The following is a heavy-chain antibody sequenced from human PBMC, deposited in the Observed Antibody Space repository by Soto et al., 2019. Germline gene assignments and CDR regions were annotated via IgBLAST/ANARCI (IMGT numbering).Heavy chain of an antibody. CDR1: GFTFSSYS. CDR3: ARDRSYDILTGPSSPYYDYIWGSPTFDY. Sequence: GGSLRLSCEASGFTFSSYSMNWVRQAPGKGLEWVSYISSSSSTIYYADSVKGRFTISRDNAKNSLYLQMNSLRAEDTAVYYCARDRSYDILTGPSSPYYDYIWGSPTFDYWGQGTLVTVSS. D-gene: IGHD3-16*01. CDR2: ISSSSSTI. J-gene: IGHJ4*02. V-gene: IGHV3-48*01.